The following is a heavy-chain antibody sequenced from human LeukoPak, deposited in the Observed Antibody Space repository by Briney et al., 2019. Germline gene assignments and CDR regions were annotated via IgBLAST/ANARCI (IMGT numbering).Heavy chain of an antibody. CDR3: AGDGSSGWHFDD. J-gene: IGHJ4*02. CDR1: GFTLSSYW. V-gene: IGHV3-7*05. Sequence: PGGSLRLSCAPPGFTLSSYWTSWVRPAPEGGRGWVANIKQDGSEKYVVDSVKGRFTISRDNAKNSLYLQRDSLRAEDTAVYYCAGDGSSGWHFDDWGQGTLVTVSS. D-gene: IGHD6-19*01. CDR2: IKQDGSEK.